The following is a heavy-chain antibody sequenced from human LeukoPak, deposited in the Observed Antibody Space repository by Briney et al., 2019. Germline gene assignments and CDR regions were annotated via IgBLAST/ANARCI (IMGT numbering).Heavy chain of an antibody. D-gene: IGHD1-26*01. Sequence: GGSLRLSCAASGFTFSTYWMSWVRQAPGKGLEWVANIKQDGSEKNYVDSVKGRFTISRDNAKKSLYLQMNSLRAEDTAVYYCAREEVGATTGTYYFDYWGQGTLVTVSS. V-gene: IGHV3-7*01. CDR2: IKQDGSEK. J-gene: IGHJ4*02. CDR3: AREEVGATTGTYYFDY. CDR1: GFTFSTYW.